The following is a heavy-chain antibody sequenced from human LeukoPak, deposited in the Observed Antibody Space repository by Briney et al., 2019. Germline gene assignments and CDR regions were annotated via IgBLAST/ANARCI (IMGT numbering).Heavy chain of an antibody. D-gene: IGHD6-13*01. V-gene: IGHV4-39*01. CDR3: ARRPSSSTPINWFDP. Sequence: SETLSLTCTVSGGSISSSTYYWGWIRQPPGKGLEWIGRIYHSGSTYYNPSLKSRVTISLDTSKNQFSLKLSSVTAADTAVYYCARRPSSSTPINWFDPWGQGTLVTVSS. CDR2: IYHSGST. J-gene: IGHJ5*02. CDR1: GGSISSSTYY.